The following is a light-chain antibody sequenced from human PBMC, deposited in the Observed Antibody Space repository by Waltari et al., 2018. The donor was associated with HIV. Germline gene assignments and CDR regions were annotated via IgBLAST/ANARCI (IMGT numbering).Light chain of an antibody. CDR1: TSNVETQW. CDR2: RNY. J-gene: IGLJ3*02. V-gene: IGLV1-47*01. CDR3: GVWDSTLKQWL. Sequence: QSVLTQPPSASGTPGQTVTISCSGSTSNVETQWVYWYQQLPGTAPKLLIYRNYQRPSGVPDRFSSSKSGASASLIISGLPSEDEADYSCGVWDSTLKQWLFGGGTKLTVL.